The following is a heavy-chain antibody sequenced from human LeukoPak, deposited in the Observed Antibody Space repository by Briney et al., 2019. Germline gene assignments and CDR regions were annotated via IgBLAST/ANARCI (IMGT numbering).Heavy chain of an antibody. CDR2: ITTKATSYAT. CDR3: TTFNRGHH. V-gene: IGHV3-73*01. D-gene: IGHD3-16*01. CDR1: GFTFSDCD. Sequence: PGGSLKLSCATSGFTFSDCDMHWVRQASGKALEWVGRITTKATSYATTYGASLKGRFTISRDDSDNRAYLQMNSLRTEDTAVYYCTTFNRGHHWGQGALVTVYS. J-gene: IGHJ5*02.